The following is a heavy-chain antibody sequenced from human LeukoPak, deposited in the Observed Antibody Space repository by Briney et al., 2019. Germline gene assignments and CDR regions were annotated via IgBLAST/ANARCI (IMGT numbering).Heavy chain of an antibody. CDR2: ISGSDIT. CDR3: AKRPGSAAGGTFDY. J-gene: IGHJ4*02. CDR1: GFTLSNYA. D-gene: IGHD6-13*01. Sequence: SGGSLRLSCAASGFTLSNYAMSWVRQAPGKGLEWVSSISGSDITYYPDSVKGRFTISRENSKNMLHLQMNSLRAEDTAVYYCAKRPGSAAGGTFDYWGQGTLVTVSS. V-gene: IGHV3-23*01.